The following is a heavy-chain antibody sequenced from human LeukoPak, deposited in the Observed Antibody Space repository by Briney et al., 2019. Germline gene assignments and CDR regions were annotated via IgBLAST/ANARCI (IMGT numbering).Heavy chain of an antibody. CDR3: ARVQSGYSYGPFDY. Sequence: SETLSLTCTVSGGSISNYYWTWMRQPPGKRVEWIGYIYYRGGTNYNPSLKSRVTISVDTSKNQFSLKLSSVTAADTAVYYCARVQSGYSYGPFDYWGQGTLVTVSS. CDR1: GGSISNYY. CDR2: IYYRGGT. D-gene: IGHD5-18*01. J-gene: IGHJ4*02. V-gene: IGHV4-59*01.